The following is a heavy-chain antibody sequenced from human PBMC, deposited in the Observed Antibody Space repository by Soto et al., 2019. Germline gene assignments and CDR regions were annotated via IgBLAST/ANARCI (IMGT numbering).Heavy chain of an antibody. CDR3: AIRAGRTGIDY. Sequence: QVQLVQSGAEVKTPRASVRVSCETSGYTFTSNAMQWVREATGQRLEWMGWINGAGGDTRYSEKFQGRVTINKDTSANTAYMELSGLSFEDTAVYYCAIRAGRTGIDYWGQGTLVTVSS. CDR2: INGAGGDT. CDR1: GYTFTSNA. J-gene: IGHJ4*02. V-gene: IGHV1-3*01. D-gene: IGHD1-1*01.